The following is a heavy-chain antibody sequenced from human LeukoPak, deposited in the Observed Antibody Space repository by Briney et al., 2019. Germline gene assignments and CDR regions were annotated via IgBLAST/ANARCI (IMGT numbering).Heavy chain of an antibody. CDR3: ARDRGMEATIESYYFDY. CDR1: GFTFSSYS. J-gene: IGHJ4*02. D-gene: IGHD5-12*01. Sequence: PGGSLRLSCAAPGFTFSSYSMNWVRQAPGKGLEWVSSISSSSSYVYYADSVKGRFTISRDNAKNSLYLQMNSLRAEDTAVYYCARDRGMEATIESYYFDYWGQGTLVTVSS. CDR2: ISSSSSYV. V-gene: IGHV3-21*01.